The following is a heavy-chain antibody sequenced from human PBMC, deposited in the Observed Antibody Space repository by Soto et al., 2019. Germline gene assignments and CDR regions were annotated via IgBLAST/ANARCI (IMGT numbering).Heavy chain of an antibody. V-gene: IGHV3-30*18. Sequence: PGGSLRLSCAASEFTFSSYVMHWVRQAPGKGLEWAALISYDGSNKYYADSVKGRFTISRDNSKNTLYLQMNSLRVEDTAVYYCAKSSKSSVYYYYGMDVWGQGTTVTVSS. CDR2: ISYDGSNK. CDR3: AKSSKSSVYYYYGMDV. D-gene: IGHD6-19*01. J-gene: IGHJ6*02. CDR1: EFTFSSYV.